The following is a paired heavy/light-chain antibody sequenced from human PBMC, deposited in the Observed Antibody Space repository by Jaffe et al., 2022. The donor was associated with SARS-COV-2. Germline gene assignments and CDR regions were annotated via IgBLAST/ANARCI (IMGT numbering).Heavy chain of an antibody. CDR3: ARWVHGYSYSELENWYFDL. D-gene: IGHD5-12*01. CDR2: IKQDGSEK. V-gene: IGHV3-7*03. Sequence: EVQLVESGGGLVQPGGSLRLSCAASGFTFSAYWMTWVRQAPGKGLEWVANIKQDGSEKDSVDSVKGRFTISRDNAKNSLYLQMNTLRAEDTAIYYCARWVHGYSYSELENWYFDLWGRGTLVTVSS. CDR1: GFTFSAYW. J-gene: IGHJ2*01.
Light chain of an antibody. V-gene: IGLV3-19*01. Sequence: SSELTQDPAVSVALGQTVRIACQGDSLRNYYASWYQQKPGQAPVRVIYGENNRPSGIPDRFSGSTSGNTASLTITGAQAEDEADYYCYSRDSSGNHQGVFGGGTQLTIL. J-gene: IGLJ3*02. CDR1: SLRNYY. CDR3: YSRDSSGNHQGV. CDR2: GEN.